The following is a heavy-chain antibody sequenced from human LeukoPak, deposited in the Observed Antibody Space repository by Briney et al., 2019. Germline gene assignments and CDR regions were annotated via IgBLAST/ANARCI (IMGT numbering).Heavy chain of an antibody. V-gene: IGHV3-74*01. D-gene: IGHD3-3*01. J-gene: IGHJ4*02. CDR1: GFTFSNYW. CDR3: ARGHYDFWSGYLGYYFDY. CDR2: IKGDGSHT. Sequence: GGSLRLSCAASGFTFSNYWMHWVRQAPGKGLVWVSRIKGDGSHTIYADSVKGRFTISRDNAKNTLYLQMNSLRAEDTAVYYCARGHYDFWSGYLGYYFDYWGQGTLVTVSS.